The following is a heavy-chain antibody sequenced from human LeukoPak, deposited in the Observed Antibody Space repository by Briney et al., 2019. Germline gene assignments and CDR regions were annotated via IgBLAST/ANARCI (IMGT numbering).Heavy chain of an antibody. Sequence: PSETLSLTCTVSGGSISSGSYYWSWIRQPPGKGLEWIGYIYYSGSTNYNPSLKSRVTISVDTSKNQFSLKLSSVTAADTAVYYCAREGTAMVGDAFDIWGQGTMVTVSS. CDR2: IYYSGST. CDR3: AREGTAMVGDAFDI. D-gene: IGHD5-18*01. CDR1: GGSISSGSYY. J-gene: IGHJ3*02. V-gene: IGHV4-61*01.